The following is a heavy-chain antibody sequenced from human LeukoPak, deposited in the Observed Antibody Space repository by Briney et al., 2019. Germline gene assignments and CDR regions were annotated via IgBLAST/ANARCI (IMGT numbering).Heavy chain of an antibody. Sequence: ASVKVSCKASGYTFTAYSMHWVRQAPGHGLEWMGWINPNRGDTNYAQKFQGRVTMTRDTSITTAFMELTRLTSDDTAVYYCTRDLLGFATTPLSDWGQGTLVTVSS. CDR3: TRDLLGFATTPLSD. J-gene: IGHJ4*02. CDR2: INPNRGDT. V-gene: IGHV1-2*02. D-gene: IGHD4-17*01. CDR1: GYTFTAYS.